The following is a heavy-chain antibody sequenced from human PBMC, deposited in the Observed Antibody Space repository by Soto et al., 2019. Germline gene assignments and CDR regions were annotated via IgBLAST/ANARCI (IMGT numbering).Heavy chain of an antibody. Sequence: SETLSLTCTVSGGSIISGDYYWSWIRQPPGKGLEWIGYIYYSGSTYYNPSLKSRVTISVDTSKNQFSLKLSSVTAADTAVYYCARVGYCSSTSCADVDYWGQGTLVTVSS. D-gene: IGHD2-2*01. J-gene: IGHJ4*02. CDR3: ARVGYCSSTSCADVDY. CDR1: GGSIISGDYY. V-gene: IGHV4-30-4*01. CDR2: IYYSGST.